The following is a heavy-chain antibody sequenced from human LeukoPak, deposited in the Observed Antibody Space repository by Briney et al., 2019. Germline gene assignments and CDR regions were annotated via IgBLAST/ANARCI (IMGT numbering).Heavy chain of an antibody. CDR2: ISHDGSNK. CDR3: AKEGYYGSGSFPDS. V-gene: IGHV3-30*18. Sequence: GGSLRLSCEASGFTFSSYGMHWVRRAPGKGLEWMTVISHDGSNKYYVDSVKCRFTISRDNSKSTLYLQMNSLRAEDTAVYYCAKEGYYGSGSFPDSWGQGTLVTVSS. D-gene: IGHD3-10*01. CDR1: GFTFSSYG. J-gene: IGHJ4*02.